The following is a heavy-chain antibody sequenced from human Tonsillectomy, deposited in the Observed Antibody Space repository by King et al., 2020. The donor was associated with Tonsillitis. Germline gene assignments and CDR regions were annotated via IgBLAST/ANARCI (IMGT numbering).Heavy chain of an antibody. CDR3: ARGSVVVAATGLNWFDP. V-gene: IGHV4-59*01. J-gene: IGHJ5*02. CDR2: IYYSGST. CDR1: GGSISSYY. Sequence: VQLQESGPGLVKPSETLSLTCTVSGGSISSYYWSWIRQPPGKGLEWIGYIYYSGSTNYKPSLKSRVAISVDTSKNQFSLELTSVTAAATAVYYCARGSVVVAATGLNWFDPWGQGTLVTVSS. D-gene: IGHD2-15*01.